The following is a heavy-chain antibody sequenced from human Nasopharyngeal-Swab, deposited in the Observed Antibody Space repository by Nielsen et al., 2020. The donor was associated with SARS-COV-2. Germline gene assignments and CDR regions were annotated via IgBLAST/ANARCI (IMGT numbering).Heavy chain of an antibody. CDR3: ARDVVVETYYYYYMDV. Sequence: ETLSLTCAASGFTFSSYSMNWVRQAPGKGLEWVSYISSSSSTIYYADSVKGRFTISRDNAKNSLYLQMNSLRAEDTAVYYCARDVVVETYYYYYMDVWGKGTTVTVSS. V-gene: IGHV3-48*01. D-gene: IGHD2-2*01. CDR1: GFTFSSYS. CDR2: ISSSSSTI. J-gene: IGHJ6*03.